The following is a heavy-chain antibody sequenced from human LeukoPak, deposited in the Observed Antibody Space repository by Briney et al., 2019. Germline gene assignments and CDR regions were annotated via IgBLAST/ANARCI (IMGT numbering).Heavy chain of an antibody. CDR1: GFTVSSNY. V-gene: IGHV3-23*01. CDR3: AKEGWLPLPPDY. J-gene: IGHJ4*02. D-gene: IGHD5-12*01. Sequence: GGSLRLSCAASGFTVSSNYMSWVRQAPGKGLEWVSAISGSGGSTYYADSVKGRFTISRDNSKNTLYLQMNSLRAEDTAVYYCAKEGWLPLPPDYWGQGTLVTVSS. CDR2: ISGSGGST.